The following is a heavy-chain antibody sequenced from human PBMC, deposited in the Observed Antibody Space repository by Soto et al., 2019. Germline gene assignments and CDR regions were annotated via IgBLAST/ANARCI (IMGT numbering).Heavy chain of an antibody. Sequence: ASVKVSCKASGYTFTSYGISWVRQAPGQGLEWMGWISAYNGNTNYAQKLQGRVTMTTDTSTSTAYMELRSLRSDDTAVYYCARVQGYCSSTSCYTGLYYYYYYGMDVWGQGTTVTVS. CDR3: ARVQGYCSSTSCYTGLYYYYYYGMDV. CDR1: GYTFTSYG. V-gene: IGHV1-18*04. CDR2: ISAYNGNT. D-gene: IGHD2-2*02. J-gene: IGHJ6*02.